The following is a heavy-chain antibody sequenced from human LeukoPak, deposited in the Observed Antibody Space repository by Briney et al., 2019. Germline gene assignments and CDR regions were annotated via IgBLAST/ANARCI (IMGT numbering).Heavy chain of an antibody. Sequence: GGSLRLSCAASGFTFSSYAMSWVRQAPGKGLEWVSAISGSGGSTYYVDSVKGRFTISRDNSKNTLYLQMNSLRAEDTAVYYCAKDYLGYGDYGWDYWGQGTLVTVSS. J-gene: IGHJ4*02. V-gene: IGHV3-23*01. CDR1: GFTFSSYA. D-gene: IGHD4-17*01. CDR2: ISGSGGST. CDR3: AKDYLGYGDYGWDY.